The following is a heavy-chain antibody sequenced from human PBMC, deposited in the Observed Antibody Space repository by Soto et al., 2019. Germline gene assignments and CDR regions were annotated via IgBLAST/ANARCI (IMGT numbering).Heavy chain of an antibody. CDR2: ISGTGGSA. V-gene: IGHV3-23*01. CDR1: GFTFSSYA. Sequence: EVQVLESGGGLVQPGGSLRLSCVASGFTFSSYAMTWVRQAPGKGLEWVSGISGTGGSAYYADSVKGRFTISRDNSKNTLYLQMNSLRGEDTAVYYCARGGVSYYVFEQWGQGTLATVSS. CDR3: ARGGVSYYVFEQ. D-gene: IGHD1-26*01. J-gene: IGHJ4*02.